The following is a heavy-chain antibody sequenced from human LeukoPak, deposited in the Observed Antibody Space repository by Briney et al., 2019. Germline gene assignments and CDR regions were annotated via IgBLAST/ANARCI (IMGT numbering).Heavy chain of an antibody. CDR3: ARGGYYGSGRYYFDS. J-gene: IGHJ4*02. CDR1: GFTFSNYW. CDR2: IRRDGSET. D-gene: IGHD3-3*01. V-gene: IGHV3-7*01. Sequence: QSGGSLRLSCAASGFTFSNYWMTWVRRAPGKGLEWVANIRRDGSETHYVDSVMGRFTISRDNAKNTLHLQMNSLRAEDTAVYYCARGGYYGSGRYYFDSWGQGTLVTVSS.